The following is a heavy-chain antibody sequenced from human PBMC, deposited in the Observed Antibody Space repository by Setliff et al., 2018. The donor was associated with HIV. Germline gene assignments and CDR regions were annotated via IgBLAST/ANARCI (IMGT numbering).Heavy chain of an antibody. CDR1: GYTLAEIS. Sequence: ASVMVSCKVSGYTLAEISMHWVRQAPGKGLEWMGGFDPEDGEKVYAQRFQGTVTMTEDTSTDTAYMELTSLTSEDTAVYYCATITFYYDSSGSQNKKSYFFDYWGQGTQVTVSS. J-gene: IGHJ4*02. D-gene: IGHD3-22*01. CDR2: FDPEDGEK. CDR3: ATITFYYDSSGSQNKKSYFFDY. V-gene: IGHV1-24*01.